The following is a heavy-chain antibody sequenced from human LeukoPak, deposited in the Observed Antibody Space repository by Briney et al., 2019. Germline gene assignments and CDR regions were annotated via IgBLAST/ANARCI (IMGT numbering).Heavy chain of an antibody. Sequence: SETLSLTCTVSGGSISGYYWSWIRQPPEKGLEWIGYIYYSGSTNYNPSLESRVTISVDTSKNQFSLKLSSVTAADTAVYYCARQVNSASVAMDVWGQGTTVTVSS. V-gene: IGHV4-59*08. D-gene: IGHD4-11*01. CDR2: IYYSGST. J-gene: IGHJ6*02. CDR3: ARQVNSASVAMDV. CDR1: GGSISGYY.